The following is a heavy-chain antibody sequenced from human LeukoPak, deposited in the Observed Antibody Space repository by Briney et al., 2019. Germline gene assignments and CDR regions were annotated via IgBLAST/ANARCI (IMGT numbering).Heavy chain of an antibody. D-gene: IGHD3-10*01. CDR3: AREKDRGVVGY. Sequence: GASVNVSCKASGYTFTSYDINCGRQATGQGLEWMGCMNPNSGNTGYAQKFQVRVTMTRNTSISTAYMELSSLRSEDTAVYYCAREKDRGVVGYWGQGTLVTVSS. V-gene: IGHV1-8*01. CDR1: GYTFTSYD. J-gene: IGHJ4*02. CDR2: MNPNSGNT.